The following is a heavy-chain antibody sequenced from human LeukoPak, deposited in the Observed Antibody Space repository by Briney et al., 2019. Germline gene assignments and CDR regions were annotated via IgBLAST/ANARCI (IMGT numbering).Heavy chain of an antibody. J-gene: IGHJ4*02. Sequence: GGSLRLSCAASGFTFSSYSMKWVRQAPGKGLEWVSYISSSFSTVYYADSVKGRFTISRDNAKNSLYLQMNSLRAEDTAVYYCARGDYGDYGFFDYWGQGTLVTVSS. CDR1: GFTFSSYS. V-gene: IGHV3-48*01. CDR2: ISSSFSTV. D-gene: IGHD4-17*01. CDR3: ARGDYGDYGFFDY.